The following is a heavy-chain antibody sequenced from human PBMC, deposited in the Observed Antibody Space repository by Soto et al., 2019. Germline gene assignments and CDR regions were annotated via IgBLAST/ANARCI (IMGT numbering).Heavy chain of an antibody. CDR1: GFTVSSNY. V-gene: IGHV3-66*01. J-gene: IGHJ3*02. Sequence: GGSLRLSCAASGFTVSSNYMSWVRQAPGKGLEWVSVIYSGGSTYYADSVKGRFTNSRDNSKNTLYLQMNSLRAEDTAVYYCARDGHEATVTSDAFDIWGQGTMVTVSS. CDR3: ARDGHEATVTSDAFDI. CDR2: IYSGGST. D-gene: IGHD4-17*01.